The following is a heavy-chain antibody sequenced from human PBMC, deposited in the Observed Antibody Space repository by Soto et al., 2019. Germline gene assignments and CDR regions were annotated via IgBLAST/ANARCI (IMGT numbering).Heavy chain of an antibody. J-gene: IGHJ5*02. Sequence: SETLSLTCTVSGGSISSGDYYWSWIRQHPGKGPEWIGTIYFSGTTYYNPSLKSRVTISVDTSKNQFSLNLSSVTAADTAVYYCARRDRSGFSYWLDTWGQGTLVTVSS. V-gene: IGHV4-31*03. CDR1: GGSISSGDYY. CDR3: ARRDRSGFSYWLDT. D-gene: IGHD3-22*01. CDR2: IYFSGTT.